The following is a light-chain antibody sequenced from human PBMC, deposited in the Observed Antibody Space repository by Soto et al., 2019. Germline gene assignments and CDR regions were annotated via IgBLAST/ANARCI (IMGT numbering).Light chain of an antibody. V-gene: IGLV2-8*01. CDR1: SRDIGGYDF. Sequence: QSALTQPPSASGSPGQSVTISCTGTSRDIGGYDFVSWYQQHPGKAPKLMIYDVFKRPSGVPDRFSGSKSGNTASLTVSGLQADDEADYYCSAYGGSNNLLFGGGTKLPVL. J-gene: IGLJ2*01. CDR2: DVF. CDR3: SAYGGSNNLL.